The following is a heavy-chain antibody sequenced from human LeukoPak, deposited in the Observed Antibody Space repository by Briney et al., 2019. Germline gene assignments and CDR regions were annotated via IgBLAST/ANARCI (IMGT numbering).Heavy chain of an antibody. V-gene: IGHV1-69*13. J-gene: IGHJ6*02. CDR3: ARVSLGSYGSQHYYYYGMDV. D-gene: IGHD1-26*01. Sequence: SVKVSCKASGYTFTSYAMHWVRQAPGQGLEWMGGIIPIFGTANYAQKFQGRVTITADESTSTAYMELSSLRSEDTAVYYCARVSLGSYGSQHYYYYGMDVWGQGTTVTVSS. CDR1: GYTFTSYA. CDR2: IIPIFGTA.